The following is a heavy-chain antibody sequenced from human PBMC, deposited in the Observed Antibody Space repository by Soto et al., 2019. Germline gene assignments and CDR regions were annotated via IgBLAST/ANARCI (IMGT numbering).Heavy chain of an antibody. CDR3: ARRITLVRGPYYYYAMDV. V-gene: IGHV3-48*02. CDR1: GFTFSSHA. D-gene: IGHD3-10*01. Sequence: GGSLRLSCAASGFTFSSHAMNWVRQAPGKGLEWLSYITSTSSTKHYAASVEGRFTISRDNAKNSLYLQMNSLRDEDTAVYYCARRITLVRGPYYYYAMDVWGQGTTVTVSS. J-gene: IGHJ6*02. CDR2: ITSTSSTK.